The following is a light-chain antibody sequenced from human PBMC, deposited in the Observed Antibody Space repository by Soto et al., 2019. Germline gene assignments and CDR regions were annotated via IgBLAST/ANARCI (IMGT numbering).Light chain of an antibody. Sequence: DIQMTQSPSTLSASVGDRVTITCRASQSIDNWLAWYQQKPGKAPRMLIYRASTLEGGVPARFSGSASGTEFTLTISSLHPDDFATYYCQQYKTKSQDFGPGTDVDIK. CDR2: RAS. CDR3: QQYKTKSQD. V-gene: IGKV1-5*03. CDR1: QSIDNW. J-gene: IGKJ3*01.